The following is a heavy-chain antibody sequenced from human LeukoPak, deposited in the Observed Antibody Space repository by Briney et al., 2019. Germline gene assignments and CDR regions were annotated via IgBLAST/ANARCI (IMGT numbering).Heavy chain of an antibody. Sequence: GGSLRLSCAASGFTFRGYWMHWVRQAPGKGLVWVSRINNDGSSTSYADSVKGRFTISRDNAKNTLYLQMNSLRAEDTAVYYCARVDFWSGYPDYFDYWGQGTLVTVSS. CDR1: GFTFRGYW. CDR3: ARVDFWSGYPDYFDY. J-gene: IGHJ4*02. V-gene: IGHV3-74*01. CDR2: INNDGSST. D-gene: IGHD3-3*01.